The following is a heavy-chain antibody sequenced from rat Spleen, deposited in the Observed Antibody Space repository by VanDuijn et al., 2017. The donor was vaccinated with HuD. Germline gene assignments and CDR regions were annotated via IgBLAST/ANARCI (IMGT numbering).Heavy chain of an antibody. CDR2: ITNSGST. CDR3: ARKAIRGFDY. Sequence: EVQLQESGPGLVKPSQSLSLTCSVTGYSITSNYWVWIRKFPGNKMEWMGYITNSGSTKYNPSLKSRISITRDTSKNQFFLQLNSVTTEDTATYYCARKAIRGFDYWGQGVMVTVSS. V-gene: IGHV3-1*01. D-gene: IGHD4-3*01. J-gene: IGHJ2*01. CDR1: GYSITSNY.